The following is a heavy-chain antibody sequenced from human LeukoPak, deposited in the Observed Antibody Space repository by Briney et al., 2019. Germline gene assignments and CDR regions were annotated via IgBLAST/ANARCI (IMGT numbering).Heavy chain of an antibody. CDR3: ARDSSITMIRGVKDY. D-gene: IGHD3-10*01. Sequence: GGSLRLSCAASGFTFSSYEMNWVRQAPGKGREWVSYISSSGRTRYYADSVKGRFTIPRDNAKNSLYLQMNSLKAEDTAVYYCARDSSITMIRGVKDYWGQGTLVTVSS. J-gene: IGHJ4*02. V-gene: IGHV3-48*03. CDR1: GFTFSSYE. CDR2: ISSSGRTR.